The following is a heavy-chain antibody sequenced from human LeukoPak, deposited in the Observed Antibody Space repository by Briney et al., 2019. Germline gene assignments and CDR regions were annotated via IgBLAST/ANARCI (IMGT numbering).Heavy chain of an antibody. J-gene: IGHJ4*02. CDR3: ARGSLLRYFDWLFDY. Sequence: SETLSLTCTVSGGSISNYYWSWIRQPPGKGLEWIGYIDYSGSTNYNPSLKSRVTISVDTSKNQFSLKLSSVTAADTAVYYCARGSLLRYFDWLFDYWGQGTLVTVSS. CDR1: GGSISNYY. CDR2: IDYSGST. V-gene: IGHV4-59*12. D-gene: IGHD3-9*01.